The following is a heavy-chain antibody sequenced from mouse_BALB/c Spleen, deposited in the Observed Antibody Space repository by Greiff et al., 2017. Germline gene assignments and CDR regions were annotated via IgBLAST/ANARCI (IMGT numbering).Heavy chain of an antibody. Sequence: VQLQQSGPGLVQPSQSLSITCTVSGFSLTSYGVHWVRQSPGKGLEWLGVIWSGGSTDYNAAFISRLSISKDNSKSQVFFKMNSLQADDTAIYYCASPHYYGYGGLAYWGQGTLVTVSA. D-gene: IGHD1-2*01. CDR1: GFSLTSYG. CDR2: IWSGGST. J-gene: IGHJ3*01. V-gene: IGHV2-4-1*01. CDR3: ASPHYYGYGGLAY.